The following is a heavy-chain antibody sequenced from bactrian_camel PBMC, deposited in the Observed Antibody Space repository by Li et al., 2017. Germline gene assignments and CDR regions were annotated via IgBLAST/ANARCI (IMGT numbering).Heavy chain of an antibody. J-gene: IGHJ6*01. CDR2: IYTSGAAS. Sequence: VESGGGSVQPGGSLRLSCTVSGYKYSSVCMAWFRQAPGNERERLAGIYTSGAASDFADAVQGRFTIARDEARTTVYLQMNSLKPEDTAVYYCATGRYYSDYDMGPLFGYWGQGTQVTVS. D-gene: IGHD4*01. V-gene: IGHV3S6*01. CDR1: GYKYSSVC. CDR3: ATGRYYSDYDMGPLFGY.